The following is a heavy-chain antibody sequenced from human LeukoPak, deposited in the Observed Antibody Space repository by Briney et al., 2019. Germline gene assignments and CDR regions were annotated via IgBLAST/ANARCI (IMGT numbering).Heavy chain of an antibody. CDR3: ARDGQYCDGITCPGDF. J-gene: IGHJ4*02. Sequence: GGSLRLSREASGFSFSDHWMSWLRPAPGKGRVCVANMYQEDTESFYVASVRGRFTISRDNAKNSLYLQMNRLRAEDTAVYYCARDGQYCDGITCPGDFWGQGTLVTVSS. CDR2: MYQEDTES. V-gene: IGHV3-7*01. D-gene: IGHD2-21*01. CDR1: GFSFSDHW.